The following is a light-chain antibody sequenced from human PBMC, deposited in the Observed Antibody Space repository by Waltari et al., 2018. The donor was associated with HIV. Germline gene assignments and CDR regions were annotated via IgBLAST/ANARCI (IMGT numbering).Light chain of an antibody. J-gene: IGLJ1*01. CDR1: SSNIGAGYH. CDR2: GNS. V-gene: IGLV1-40*01. Sequence: QSVLTQPPSVSGAPGQRVTIPCTGSSSNIGAGYHVHWYQQLPGTAPKLLIYGNSNRPSGVPDRFSGSKSGTSASLAITGLQAEDEADYHCQSYDSSLSGYVFGTGTKVTVL. CDR3: QSYDSSLSGYV.